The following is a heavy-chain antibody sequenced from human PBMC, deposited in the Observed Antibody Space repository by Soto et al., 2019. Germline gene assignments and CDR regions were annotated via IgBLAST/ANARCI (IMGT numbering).Heavy chain of an antibody. D-gene: IGHD3-10*01. CDR2: ISGSDGTT. CDR3: AKVIGGSESYWGGSHYYYALDV. Sequence: EVQLLESGGGLTQPGGSLRLSCAASGFIFSDYAMYWVRQAPGKGLEWVSVISGSDGTTYYADSVRGRFTMSRDNSRNTIYLQMMSRRAEDTAVYYCAKVIGGSESYWGGSHYYYALDVWGQGTTVTVSS. J-gene: IGHJ6*02. V-gene: IGHV3-23*01. CDR1: GFIFSDYA.